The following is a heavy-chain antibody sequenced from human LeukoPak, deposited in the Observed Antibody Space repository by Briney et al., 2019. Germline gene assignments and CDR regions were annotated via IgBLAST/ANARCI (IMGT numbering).Heavy chain of an antibody. D-gene: IGHD1-1*01. Sequence: PGGSLRLSCAASGFTFSRYSFNWVRQAPGKGLEWVSYITSDSGTIYYTDSVKGRFTISRDNAKNSLYLQMNSLRAEDTAVYYCARQHWNPASIDYWGQGTLVTVSS. CDR3: ARQHWNPASIDY. CDR1: GFTFSRYS. CDR2: ITSDSGTI. J-gene: IGHJ4*02. V-gene: IGHV3-48*01.